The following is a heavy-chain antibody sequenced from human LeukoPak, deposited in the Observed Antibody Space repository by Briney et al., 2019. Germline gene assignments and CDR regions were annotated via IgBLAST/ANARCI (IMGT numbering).Heavy chain of an antibody. CDR2: IYYGGST. D-gene: IGHD4-17*01. CDR1: GVSVSSSNHY. Sequence: PSETLSLTCTVSGVSVSSSNHYWGWIRQPPGKGLEWIGSIYYGGSTYYNPSLKSRVTISVDTSKNQFSLHLNSVTAADTAVYYCAREGRTTVTTTSNWGQGTLVTVSS. V-gene: IGHV4-39*07. J-gene: IGHJ4*02. CDR3: AREGRTTVTTTSN.